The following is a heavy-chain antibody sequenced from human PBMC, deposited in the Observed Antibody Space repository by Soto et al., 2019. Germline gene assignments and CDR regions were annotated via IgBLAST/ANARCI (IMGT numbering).Heavy chain of an antibody. V-gene: IGHV3-30*18. Sequence: GGSLRLSCAASGFTFSSYGMHWVRQAPGKGLEWVAVISYDGSNKYYADSVKGRFTISRDNSKNTLYLQMNSLRAEDTAVYYCAKDVVVRATAGLGDYYYYYGMDVWRQGTTVTVSS. CDR3: AKDVVVRATAGLGDYYYYYGMDV. CDR1: GFTFSSYG. CDR2: ISYDGSNK. J-gene: IGHJ6*02. D-gene: IGHD1-26*01.